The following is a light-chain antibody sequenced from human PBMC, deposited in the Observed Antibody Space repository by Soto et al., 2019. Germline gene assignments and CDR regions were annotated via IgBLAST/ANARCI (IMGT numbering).Light chain of an antibody. V-gene: IGKV1-5*01. CDR3: HQYNSYS. J-gene: IGKJ1*01. Sequence: DIQMTQSPSTPSGSVGDRITITCRASQTISSWLAGYQQKPGKAPKLLIYDASNLETGVPSRFSGSGSGTEFNLTVSSLQPVDLATDYCHQYNSYSFCQGTKVDI. CDR2: DAS. CDR1: QTISSW.